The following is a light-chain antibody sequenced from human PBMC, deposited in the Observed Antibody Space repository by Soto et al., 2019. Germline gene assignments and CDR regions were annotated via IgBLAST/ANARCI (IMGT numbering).Light chain of an antibody. CDR2: DAY. V-gene: IGKV1-5*01. J-gene: IGKJ4*01. CDR1: QSISSW. CDR3: QQYNSYPLT. Sequence: DIQMTQSPSTLSASVGDRVTITCRASQSISSWLAWYQQKPGKAPKLLIYDAYSLESGTPSRFSGRRSGTEFTLTIASIQPDDFATYYCQQYNSYPLTFGGGTKVDIK.